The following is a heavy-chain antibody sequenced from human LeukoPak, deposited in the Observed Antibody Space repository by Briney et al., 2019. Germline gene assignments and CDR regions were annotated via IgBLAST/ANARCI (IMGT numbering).Heavy chain of an antibody. Sequence: GGSLRLSCAASGFTFSSYWMSWVRQAPGKGLEWVANIKQDGSEKYYVDSVKGRFTISRDNAKNSLYLQTNSLRAEDTAVYYCARDAFNVLLWFGELFFDYWGQGTLVTVSS. CDR3: ARDAFNVLLWFGELFFDY. V-gene: IGHV3-7*03. J-gene: IGHJ4*02. CDR1: GFTFSSYW. D-gene: IGHD3-10*01. CDR2: IKQDGSEK.